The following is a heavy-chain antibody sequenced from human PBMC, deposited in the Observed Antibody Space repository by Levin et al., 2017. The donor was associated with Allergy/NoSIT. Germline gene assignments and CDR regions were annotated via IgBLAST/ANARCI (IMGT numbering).Heavy chain of an antibody. J-gene: IGHJ4*02. CDR1: GYSFTNYW. V-gene: IGHV5-51*01. CDR2: IYPGDSDT. CDR3: ARRGEYCSAGSCYSGGAFDY. D-gene: IGHD2-15*01. Sequence: GESLKISCKASGYSFTNYWIGWVRQIPGKGLEWMGIIYPGDSDTRYSPSFQGQVTISADKSTSTAYLQWSSLKASDTAMYFCARRGEYCSAGSCYSGGAFDYWGQGTLVTVSS.